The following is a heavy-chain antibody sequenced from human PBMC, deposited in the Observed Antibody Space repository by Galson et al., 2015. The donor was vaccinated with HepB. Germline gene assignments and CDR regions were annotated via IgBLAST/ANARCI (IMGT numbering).Heavy chain of an antibody. V-gene: IGHV4-59*01. D-gene: IGHD3-10*01. Sequence: QVQLQESGPGLVKPSETLSLTCTVSGGSISSYYWSWIRRPPGKGLEWIGYIYYSGSTNYNPSLKSRVTLSVDTSKSQFSLKLSSVTAADTAVYYCARVPYYYGSGSYIDYWGQGTLVTVSS. CDR1: GGSISSYY. J-gene: IGHJ4*02. CDR2: IYYSGST. CDR3: ARVPYYYGSGSYIDY.